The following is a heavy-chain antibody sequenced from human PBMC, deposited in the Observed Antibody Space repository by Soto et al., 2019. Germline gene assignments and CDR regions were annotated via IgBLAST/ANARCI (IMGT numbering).Heavy chain of an antibody. J-gene: IGHJ6*02. Sequence: SETLSLTCTVSGGSISSSSYYWGWLRQPPGKGLGWIGSIYYSGSTYYNPSLKSRVTISVDTSKNQFSLKLSSVTAADTAVYYCASRIQLGLGYYYYGMVVWGQGARSPSP. CDR1: GGSISSSSYY. V-gene: IGHV4-39*01. CDR3: ASRIQLGLGYYYYGMVV. CDR2: IYYSGST. D-gene: IGHD5-18*01.